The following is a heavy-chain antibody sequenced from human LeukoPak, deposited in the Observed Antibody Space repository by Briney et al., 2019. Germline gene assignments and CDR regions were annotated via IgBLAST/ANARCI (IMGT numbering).Heavy chain of an antibody. CDR2: INHSGST. D-gene: IGHD5-12*01. V-gene: IGHV4-34*01. J-gene: IGHJ6*02. CDR1: GGSFSGNY. CDR3: ARTPKDIVATIIYYGMDV. Sequence: SETLSLTCAVYGGSFSGNYWSWIRQPPGKGLEWIGEINHSGSTNYNPSLKRRVTILVDTSKNQLSLKLSSVTAADTAVYYCARTPKDIVATIIYYGMDVWGQGTTVTVSS.